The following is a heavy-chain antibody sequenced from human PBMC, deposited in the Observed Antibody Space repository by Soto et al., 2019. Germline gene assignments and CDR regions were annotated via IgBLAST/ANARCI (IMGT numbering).Heavy chain of an antibody. V-gene: IGHV4-59*01. J-gene: IGHJ5*01. CDR3: ASMIGDPVLSFDS. CDR2: IFYSGST. D-gene: IGHD3-10*02. Sequence: QVQLQESGPGLVKPSETLSLTCTVSGGSISSYYWSWIRQPPGKGLEWIGFIFYSGSTSYNPSLTSRVTISIDPSEYQFSLKLTSVTAADTAVYYCASMIGDPVLSFDSWGQGTLVAVSS. CDR1: GGSISSYY.